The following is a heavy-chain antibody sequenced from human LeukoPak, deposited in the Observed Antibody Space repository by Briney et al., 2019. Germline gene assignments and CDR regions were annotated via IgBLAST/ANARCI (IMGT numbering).Heavy chain of an antibody. CDR3: ARDRRFPDDVFDS. J-gene: IGHJ3*02. CDR1: GFSFSSYA. CDR2: ITASDGRT. D-gene: IGHD2-21*01. Sequence: GGSLRLSCAASGFSFSSYAMSWVRQAPGKGLEWVSYITASDGRTWYPDSVKGRLTISRDNSKNMLYLQMNSLRAEDTAVYYCARDRRFPDDVFDSWGQGTMVTVSS. V-gene: IGHV3-23*01.